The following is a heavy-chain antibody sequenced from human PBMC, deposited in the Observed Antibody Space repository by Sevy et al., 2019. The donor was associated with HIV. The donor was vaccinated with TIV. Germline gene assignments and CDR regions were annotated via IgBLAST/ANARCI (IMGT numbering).Heavy chain of an antibody. D-gene: IGHD2-15*01. J-gene: IGHJ4*02. V-gene: IGHV3-21*01. CDR1: GFTFSSYA. CDR3: ARDLFSGGNAVYGY. Sequence: GGSLRLSCAASGFTFSSYAMNWVRQAPGKGLEWVSSINAISSNIYYADSVKGRFTISRYNAENSLYLQMNSVRAEDTALYYCARDLFSGGNAVYGYWGQGTLVTVSS. CDR2: INAISSNI.